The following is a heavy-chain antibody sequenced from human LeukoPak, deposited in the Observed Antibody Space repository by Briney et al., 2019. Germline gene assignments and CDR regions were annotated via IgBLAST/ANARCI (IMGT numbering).Heavy chain of an antibody. CDR1: GYTFTSYG. CDR2: ISSYNGNT. CDR3: ARDLGPTRAGAFDI. Sequence: ASVKVSCNASGYTFTSYGINWVRQAPGQGLEWMGWISSYNGNTNYVQKLQGRVTMTTDTPTSTAYMELRSLRSDDTAVYYCARDLGPTRAGAFDIWGQGTMVTVSS. D-gene: IGHD5-12*01. V-gene: IGHV1-18*01. J-gene: IGHJ3*02.